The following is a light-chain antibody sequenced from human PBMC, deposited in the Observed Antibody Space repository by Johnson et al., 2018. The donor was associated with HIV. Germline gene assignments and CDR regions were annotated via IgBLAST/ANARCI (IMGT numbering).Light chain of an antibody. Sequence: QSMLTQPPSVSAAPGQKVTISCSGSSSTIGNNYVSWYQQLPGTAPNLLIYEKNKRPSGIPDRFSASKSGTSATLDITGLQTGDEADYYCGTWDSSLGAHYVFGTGTKVTVL. V-gene: IGLV1-51*01. CDR1: SSTIGNNY. CDR2: EKN. CDR3: GTWDSSLGAHYV. J-gene: IGLJ1*01.